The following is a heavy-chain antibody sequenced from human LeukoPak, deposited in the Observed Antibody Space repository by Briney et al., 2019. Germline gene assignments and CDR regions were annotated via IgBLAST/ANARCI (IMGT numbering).Heavy chain of an antibody. D-gene: IGHD1-1*01. CDR2: IFHGGIT. CDR3: ARGAWYKFDY. Sequence: SESLSLTRAVSGGSLTGSTDWWSWVRQPRGEGLEWIGEIFHGGITNYNPSLKSRVTISVDKSKNQFSLKLNSLTAADTAVYYCARGAWYKFDYWGQGTLVTVSS. J-gene: IGHJ4*02. V-gene: IGHV4-4*02. CDR1: GGSLTGSTDW.